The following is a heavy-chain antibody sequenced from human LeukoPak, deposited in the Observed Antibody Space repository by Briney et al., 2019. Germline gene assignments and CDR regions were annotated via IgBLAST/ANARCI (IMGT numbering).Heavy chain of an antibody. D-gene: IGHD2-15*01. CDR3: ARRALNIVVVVAATENWFDP. CDR2: INHSGST. J-gene: IGHJ5*02. CDR1: GFTVSNNY. V-gene: IGHV4-34*01. Sequence: GSLRLSCAVSGFTVSNNYMSWIRQPPGKGLEWIGEINHSGSTNYNPSLKSRVTISVDTSKNQFSLKLSSVTAADTAVYYCARRALNIVVVVAATENWFDPWGQGTLVTVSS.